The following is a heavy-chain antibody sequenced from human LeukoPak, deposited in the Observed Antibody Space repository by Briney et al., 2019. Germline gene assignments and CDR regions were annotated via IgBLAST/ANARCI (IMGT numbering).Heavy chain of an antibody. CDR2: ITPNSGVT. V-gene: IGHV1-2*06. D-gene: IGHD1-20*01. J-gene: IGHJ4*02. Sequence: GASVKVSCKASGYTFTTYGISWVRQAPGQGLEWMGRITPNSGVTNYAQKFQGRVTMTRDTSISTAYMEVTTLRSDDTAVYYCAREGNNWKHFDYWGQGTLVTVSS. CDR1: GYTFTTYG. CDR3: AREGNNWKHFDY.